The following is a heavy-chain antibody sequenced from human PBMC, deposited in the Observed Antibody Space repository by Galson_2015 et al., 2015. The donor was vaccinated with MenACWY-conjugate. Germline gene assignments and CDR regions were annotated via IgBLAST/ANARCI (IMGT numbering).Heavy chain of an antibody. D-gene: IGHD2-15*01. J-gene: IGHJ3*02. CDR1: GGSVSDSSNY. CDR3: ARRRPRDIGGGFDI. CDR2: ITHGGGT. Sequence: LSLTCSVSGGSVSDSSNYWGWIRQPPGKGLEWIGNITHGGGTYYNPSLKSRVTISVDTSKNQVSLKVTSVTVADTAVFYCARRRPRDIGGGFDIWGQGTMVTVS. V-gene: IGHV4-39*01.